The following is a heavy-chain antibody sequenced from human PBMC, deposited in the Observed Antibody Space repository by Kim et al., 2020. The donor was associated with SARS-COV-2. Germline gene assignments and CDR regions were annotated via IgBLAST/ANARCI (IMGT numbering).Heavy chain of an antibody. CDR2: ISGSGGST. CDR1: GFTFSSYA. D-gene: IGHD3-10*01. V-gene: IGHV3-23*01. Sequence: GGSLRLSCAASGFTFSSYAMSWVRQAPGKGLEWVSAISGSGGSTYYADSVKGRFTISRDNSKNTLYLQMNSLRAEDTAVYYCAKGRGLWFGEPYPGAFDIWGQGTMVTVSS. J-gene: IGHJ3*02. CDR3: AKGRGLWFGEPYPGAFDI.